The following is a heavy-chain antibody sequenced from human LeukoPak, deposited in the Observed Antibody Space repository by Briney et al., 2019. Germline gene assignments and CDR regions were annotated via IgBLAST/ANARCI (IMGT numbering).Heavy chain of an antibody. J-gene: IGHJ4*02. CDR1: GFTFDDYA. CDR3: AKAQAHGGHALEGWYDY. D-gene: IGHD3-3*01. CDR2: ISWDGGST. V-gene: IGHV3-43D*03. Sequence: TGGSLRLSCAASGFTFDDYAMHWVRQAPGKGLEWVSLISWDGGSTDYADSVKGRFTISRDNSKNSLYLQMNSLRAEDTALYYCAKAQAHGGHALEGWYDYWGQGTLVTVSS.